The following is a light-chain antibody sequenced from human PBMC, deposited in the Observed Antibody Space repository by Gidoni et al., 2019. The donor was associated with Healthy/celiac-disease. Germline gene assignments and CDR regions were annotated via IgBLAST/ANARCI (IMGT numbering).Light chain of an antibody. CDR2: GAS. CDR3: QQYNNWPPRT. Sequence: DTVLTQSPATLSVSPGERATLSCRASQSVSSNLASYQQKPGQAPRLLIYGASSSATGIPARFSGSGSGTEFTLTISSLQSEDVAVYYCQQYNNWPPRTFGGGTKVEIK. CDR1: QSVSSN. J-gene: IGKJ4*01. V-gene: IGKV3-15*01.